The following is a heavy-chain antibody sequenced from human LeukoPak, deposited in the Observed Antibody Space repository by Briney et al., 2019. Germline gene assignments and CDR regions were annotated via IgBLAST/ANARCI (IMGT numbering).Heavy chain of an antibody. J-gene: IGHJ4*02. Sequence: VASVKVSCKASGYTFTSYGISWVRQAPGQGLEWMGWISAYNGNTNYAQKLQGRVTMTTDTSTSTAYMELRSLRSDDTAVYYCATTGDDYRDYAFDYWGQGTLVTVSS. CDR1: GYTFTSYG. CDR2: ISAYNGNT. D-gene: IGHD4-17*01. CDR3: ATTGDDYRDYAFDY. V-gene: IGHV1-18*01.